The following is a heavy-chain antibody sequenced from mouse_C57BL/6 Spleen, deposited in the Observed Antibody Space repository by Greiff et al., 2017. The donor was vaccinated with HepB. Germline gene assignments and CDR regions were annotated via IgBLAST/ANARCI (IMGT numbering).Heavy chain of an antibody. V-gene: IGHV1-55*01. CDR3: ARERAWDFDV. Sequence: VQLQQPGAELVKPGASVKMSCKASGYTFTSYWITWVKQRPGQGLEWIGDIYPGSGSTNYNEKFKSKATLTGDTSSSTAYMQLSSLTAEDSAVYYCARERAWDFDVWGTGTTVTVSS. D-gene: IGHD3-3*01. J-gene: IGHJ1*03. CDR2: IYPGSGST. CDR1: GYTFTSYW.